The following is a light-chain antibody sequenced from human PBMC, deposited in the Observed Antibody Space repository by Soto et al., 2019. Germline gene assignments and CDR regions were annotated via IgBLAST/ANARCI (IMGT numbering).Light chain of an antibody. Sequence: QSALTQPASVSGSAGQSITISCSGTMRDVGAYNLVSWYQQHPGTAPKLIIYEVRNRPSGISSRFSGSRSGNTASLTISGLKPVDEGDYYRSAYTARSTLVFGGGTKLTVL. CDR2: EVR. CDR1: MRDVGAYNL. V-gene: IGLV2-14*01. CDR3: SAYTARSTLV. J-gene: IGLJ3*02.